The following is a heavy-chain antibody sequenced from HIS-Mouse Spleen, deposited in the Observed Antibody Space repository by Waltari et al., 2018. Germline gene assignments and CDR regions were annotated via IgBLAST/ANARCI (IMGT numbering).Heavy chain of an antibody. Sequence: EVQLVETGGGLIQPGGSLRLSCAASGFTVSSNYMSWVRQAPGKGLEWVSVIYSGGSTYYADSVKGRFTISRDNSKNTLYLQMNSLRAEDTAVYYCARDRDSSGRGLDYWGQGTLVTVSS. CDR2: IYSGGST. D-gene: IGHD3-22*01. J-gene: IGHJ4*02. CDR1: GFTVSSNY. V-gene: IGHV3-53*02. CDR3: ARDRDSSGRGLDY.